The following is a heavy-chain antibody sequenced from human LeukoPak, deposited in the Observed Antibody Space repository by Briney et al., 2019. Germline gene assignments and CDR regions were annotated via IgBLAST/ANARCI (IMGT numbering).Heavy chain of an antibody. J-gene: IGHJ6*03. CDR1: GFTFSSYE. CDR3: AKDQVIVVVLLGDMDV. V-gene: IGHV3-48*03. CDR2: ISSSGSTI. D-gene: IGHD3-22*01. Sequence: SGGSLRLSCAASGFTFSSYEMNWVRQAPGKGLEWVSYISSSGSTIYYADSVKGRFTISRDNAKNSLYLQMNSLRAEDTAVYYCAKDQVIVVVLLGDMDVWGKGTTVTVSS.